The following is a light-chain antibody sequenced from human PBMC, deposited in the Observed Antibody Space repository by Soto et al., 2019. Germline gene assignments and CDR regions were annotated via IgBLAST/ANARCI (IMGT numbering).Light chain of an antibody. Sequence: EIVMTQSPATLSVSPGERATLSCRASHSVSSNLAWYQQKPGQAPRLLIYGASTRATGIPARFSGSGSGTEFTLTISSLQSEDCAVSYCQHYNNWPRTFGQGTKVEIK. J-gene: IGKJ1*01. V-gene: IGKV3-15*01. CDR3: QHYNNWPRT. CDR2: GAS. CDR1: HSVSSN.